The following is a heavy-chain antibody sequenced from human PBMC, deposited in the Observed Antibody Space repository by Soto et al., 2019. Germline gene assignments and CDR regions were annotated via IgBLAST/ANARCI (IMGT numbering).Heavy chain of an antibody. CDR2: IIPIFGTA. D-gene: IGHD5-18*01. CDR3: AREFRMDTAMYYGMDV. J-gene: IGHJ6*02. Sequence: ASVKVSCKASGGTFSSYAISWVRQAPGQGLEWMGGIIPIFGTANYAQKFQGRVTITADESTSTAYMELSSLRSEDTAVYYCAREFRMDTAMYYGMDVWGQGTTVTVSS. V-gene: IGHV1-69*13. CDR1: GGTFSSYA.